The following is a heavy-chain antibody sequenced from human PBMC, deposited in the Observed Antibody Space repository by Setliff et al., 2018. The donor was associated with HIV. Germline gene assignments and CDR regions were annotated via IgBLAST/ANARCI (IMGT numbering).Heavy chain of an antibody. V-gene: IGHV1-2*02. CDR1: GYTFTAYY. J-gene: IGHJ4*02. D-gene: IGHD3-3*01. CDR2: INPNSGGT. Sequence: GASVKVSCKAYGYTFTAYYMHWVRQAPGQGLEWMGWINPNSGGTNYAQKFRGRVTMTRDTSINTAHMYLSSLRSDDTAIYFCARGTDFWRGSSNFDYWGQGTQVTVSS. CDR3: ARGTDFWRGSSNFDY.